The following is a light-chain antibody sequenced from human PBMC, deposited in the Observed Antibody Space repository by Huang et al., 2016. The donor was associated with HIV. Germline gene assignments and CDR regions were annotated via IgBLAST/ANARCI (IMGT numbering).Light chain of an antibody. J-gene: IGKJ4*01. CDR2: APS. Sequence: EIVLTQSPDTLSVSPGERATLSCRASQSVRDKLAWYQQKPGQAPRPLLHAPSTRAAGVPARCSGRGAGTEFTLTISSLQSEDCGVYYCQQYESWPPLTFGGGTKVEIK. V-gene: IGKV3-15*01. CDR1: QSVRDK. CDR3: QQYESWPPLT.